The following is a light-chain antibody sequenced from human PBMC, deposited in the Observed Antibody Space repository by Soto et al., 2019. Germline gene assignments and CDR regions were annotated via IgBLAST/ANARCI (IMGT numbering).Light chain of an antibody. V-gene: IGKV3-15*01. CDR2: RAS. Sequence: EIVRTQSPATLSVSPGERATFSCRASQNIYSNIAWYQQRPGQAPRLLIYRASTRATGVPARFSGSGSGTEFTLTISSLQSEDFAVYSCLQYHNLWAFGQGTKVDIK. CDR1: QNIYSN. J-gene: IGKJ1*01. CDR3: LQYHNLWA.